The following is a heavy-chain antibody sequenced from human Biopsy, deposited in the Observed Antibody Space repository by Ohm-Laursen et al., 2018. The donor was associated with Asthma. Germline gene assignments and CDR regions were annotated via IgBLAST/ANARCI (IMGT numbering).Heavy chain of an antibody. D-gene: IGHD2-21*02. CDR1: GDSLDSGDYS. Sequence: TLSLTCAVSGDSLDSGDYSWTWIRQSPGVGLEWIGYIYRNGDTYYNPTLKNRVTISIDRSKNQSSLRLRSVTAADTAVYYCARGWNCGGDCYSLDSWGQGTLVTVSS. CDR3: ARGWNCGGDCYSLDS. CDR2: IYRNGDT. J-gene: IGHJ4*02. V-gene: IGHV4-30-2*06.